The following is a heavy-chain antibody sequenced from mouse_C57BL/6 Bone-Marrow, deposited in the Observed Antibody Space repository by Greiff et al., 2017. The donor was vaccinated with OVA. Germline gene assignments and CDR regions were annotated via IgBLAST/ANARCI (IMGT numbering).Heavy chain of an antibody. CDR1: GYTFTSYG. CDR3: ARDGYYFYWYFDV. Sequence: VMLVESGAELARPGASVKLSCKASGYTFTSYGISWVKQRTGQGLEWIGEIYPRSGNTYYNEKFKGKATLTADKSSSTAYMELRSLTSEDSAVYFCARDGYYFYWYFDVWGTGTTVTVSS. V-gene: IGHV1-81*01. J-gene: IGHJ1*03. D-gene: IGHD2-3*01. CDR2: IYPRSGNT.